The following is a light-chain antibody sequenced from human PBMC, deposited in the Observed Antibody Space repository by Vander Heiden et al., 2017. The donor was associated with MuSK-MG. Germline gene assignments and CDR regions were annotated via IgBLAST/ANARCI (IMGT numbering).Light chain of an antibody. CDR1: AVPKQY. CDR3: QSEDSSGCYVV. Sequence: SDALPQPPSVPVSPRQTAWITCAGDAVPKQYAYWYQQMPGQDPVLVILKDSERPSGIPERFSGSTSGTTVTFTISGVQAEDEGVYDCQSEDSSGCYVVFGTGTKLTVL. V-gene: IGLV3-25*03. J-gene: IGLJ1*01. CDR2: KDS.